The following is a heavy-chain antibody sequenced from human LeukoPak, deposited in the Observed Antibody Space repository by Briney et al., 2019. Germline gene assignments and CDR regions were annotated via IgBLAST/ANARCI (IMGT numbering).Heavy chain of an antibody. CDR2: ISHDGSNA. Sequence: PGRSLRLSCVASGFVFSAYGMHWVRQAPGKGLEWVAVISHDGSNAFYADTVKGRIIISRDNSKNTLFLQMNSLRGEDTAVYYCAKVSDSGRLEYWGQGTLVTVSS. CDR3: AKVSDSGRLEY. CDR1: GFVFSAYG. D-gene: IGHD5/OR15-5a*01. J-gene: IGHJ4*02. V-gene: IGHV3-30*18.